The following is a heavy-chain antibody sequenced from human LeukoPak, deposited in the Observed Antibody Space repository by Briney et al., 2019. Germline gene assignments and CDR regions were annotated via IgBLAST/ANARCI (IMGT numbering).Heavy chain of an antibody. CDR2: ISSSSSYI. D-gene: IGHD6-13*01. CDR1: GFTFSSYS. Sequence: PGGSLRLSCAASGFTFSSYSMNWVRQAPGKGLEWVSSISSSSSYIYYADSVKGRFTISRDNAKNSLYLQMNSLRAEDTAVYYCARDGPSSSNNGYYFDYWGQGTLVTVSS. J-gene: IGHJ4*02. CDR3: ARDGPSSSNNGYYFDY. V-gene: IGHV3-21*01.